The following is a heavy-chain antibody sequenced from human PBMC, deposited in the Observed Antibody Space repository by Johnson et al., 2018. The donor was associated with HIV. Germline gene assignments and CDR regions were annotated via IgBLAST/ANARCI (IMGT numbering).Heavy chain of an antibody. J-gene: IGHJ3*02. CDR3: ARATFYYDTSGYRTRPRALDI. D-gene: IGHD3-22*01. CDR2: ISRNGGTT. V-gene: IGHV3-20*04. CDR1: GFTFDDYG. Sequence: VQLVESGGSAVRPGGSLRLSCTASGFTFDDYGMSWVRQPPGKRLEWVSGISRNGGTTGYIDSVQGRFTISRDNAKNSLYLQMNGLTAEDSALYYCARATFYYDTSGYRTRPRALDIWGQGTMVTVSA.